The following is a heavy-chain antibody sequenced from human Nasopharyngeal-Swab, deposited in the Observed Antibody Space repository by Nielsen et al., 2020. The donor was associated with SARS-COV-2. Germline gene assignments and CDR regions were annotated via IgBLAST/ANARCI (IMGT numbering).Heavy chain of an antibody. V-gene: IGHV1-3*01. CDR1: GFTFSGSA. Sequence: GGFLRLSCAASGFTFSGSAMHWVRQAPGHRLEWMGWINAGNGNTKYSQKFQGRVTITRDTSASTAYMELSSLRSEDPAVYYCARVNYDFWSGYDNAFDIWGQGTMVTVSS. D-gene: IGHD3-3*01. J-gene: IGHJ3*02. CDR3: ARVNYDFWSGYDNAFDI. CDR2: INAGNGNT.